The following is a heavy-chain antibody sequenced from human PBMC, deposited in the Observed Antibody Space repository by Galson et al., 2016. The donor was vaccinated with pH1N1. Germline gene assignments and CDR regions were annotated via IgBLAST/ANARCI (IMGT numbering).Heavy chain of an antibody. D-gene: IGHD4-17*01. CDR3: ARADYGDYVGYFDY. V-gene: IGHV3-7*03. J-gene: IGHJ4*02. CDR1: GFSLSMYW. Sequence: SLRLSCAASGFSLSMYWMSWVRQAPGKGLEWLANIKQDGSEKYYVDSVKGRFTITRDNAKNSVFLEMNSLGAWDTAVYYCARADYGDYVGYFDYWGQGTLVTVSS. CDR2: IKQDGSEK.